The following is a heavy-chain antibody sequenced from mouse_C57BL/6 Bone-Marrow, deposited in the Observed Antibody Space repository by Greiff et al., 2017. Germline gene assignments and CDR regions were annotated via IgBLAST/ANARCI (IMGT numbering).Heavy chain of an antibody. CDR2: ISSGSGNT. Sequence: EVQLLQSGGGLVRPGGSVKLSCTASGFTFSDYYMNWVRQVPEKGLEWVANISSGSGNTYYADTLKGRSTITRDNANNTLYLQLISLKSEDSAMSYCARCDYGGVLDYWGQGTTLTVSS. CDR3: ARCDYGGVLDY. J-gene: IGHJ2*01. CDR1: GFTFSDYY. D-gene: IGHD2-13*01. V-gene: IGHV5-17*01.